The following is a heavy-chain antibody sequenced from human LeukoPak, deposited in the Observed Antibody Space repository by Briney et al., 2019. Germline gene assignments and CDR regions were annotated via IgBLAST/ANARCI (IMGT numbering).Heavy chain of an antibody. D-gene: IGHD3-10*01. CDR2: INAGNGNT. J-gene: IGHJ6*02. CDR3: AVRGVTMVRGAPRGSYGMDV. V-gene: IGHV1-3*01. CDR1: GYTFTSYA. Sequence: GASVKVSCKASGYTFTSYAMHWVRQAAGQRLEWMGWINAGNGNTKYSQKFQGRVTITRDTSASTAYMELSSLRSEDTAVYYCAVRGVTMVRGAPRGSYGMDVWGQGTTVTVSS.